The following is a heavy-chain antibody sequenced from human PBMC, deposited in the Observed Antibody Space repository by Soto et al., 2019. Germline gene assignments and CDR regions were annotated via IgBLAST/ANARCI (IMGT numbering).Heavy chain of an antibody. CDR1: GFSLSTSGVG. Sequence: QITLKESGPTLVKPTQTLTLTCTFSGFSLSTSGVGVGWIRQPPGKALEWLALIYWDDDKRYSPSLKSRLTITKDTSKNQVVLTMTNMDPVDTATYYCALLTYYYDSSCYYSTAQYFQHWGQGTLVTVSS. D-gene: IGHD3-22*01. J-gene: IGHJ1*01. CDR3: ALLTYYYDSSCYYSTAQYFQH. CDR2: IYWDDDK. V-gene: IGHV2-5*02.